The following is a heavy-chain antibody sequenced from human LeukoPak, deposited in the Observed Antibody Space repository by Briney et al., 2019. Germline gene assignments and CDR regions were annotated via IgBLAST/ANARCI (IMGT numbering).Heavy chain of an antibody. CDR1: GFTFSSYS. Sequence: PGGSLRLSCAASGFTFSSYSMNWVRQAPGKGLEWVSSISSSSSYIYYTDSVKGRFTISRDNAKNSLYLQMNSLRAEDTAVYYCARDQNPVPFDYWGQGTLVTVSS. V-gene: IGHV3-21*01. CDR3: ARDQNPVPFDY. CDR2: ISSSSSYI. D-gene: IGHD4-17*01. J-gene: IGHJ4*02.